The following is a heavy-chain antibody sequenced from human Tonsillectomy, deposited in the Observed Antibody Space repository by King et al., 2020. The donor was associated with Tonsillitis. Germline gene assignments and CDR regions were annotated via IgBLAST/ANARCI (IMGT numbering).Heavy chain of an antibody. CDR2: IKQDGSEK. CDR1: GFIFSRHW. D-gene: IGHD3-22*01. Sequence: VQLVESGGGLVQPGGSLRLSCAASGFIFSRHWMSWVRQAPGKGPEWVANIKQDGSEKYYVDSVKGRFTISRDNAKNSLYLQMDSLRDEDTAVYYCARDGRAKWNLDSSGSYYDYWGQGTLVTVSS. CDR3: ARDGRAKWNLDSSGSYYDY. J-gene: IGHJ4*02. V-gene: IGHV3-7*01.